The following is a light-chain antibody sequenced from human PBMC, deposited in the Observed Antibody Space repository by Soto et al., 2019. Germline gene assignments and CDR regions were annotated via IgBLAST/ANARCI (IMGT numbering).Light chain of an antibody. CDR3: QQRISWPPIT. J-gene: IGKJ5*01. V-gene: IGKV3-11*01. Sequence: EIVLTQSPATLSLSPGERATLSCRASQSVNSYLAWYQQKRGQAPRRLIYDASNRATGIPARFSGSGSGTDFTLTISSLEPEDFAVYYCQQRISWPPITFGQGTRLEIK. CDR2: DAS. CDR1: QSVNSY.